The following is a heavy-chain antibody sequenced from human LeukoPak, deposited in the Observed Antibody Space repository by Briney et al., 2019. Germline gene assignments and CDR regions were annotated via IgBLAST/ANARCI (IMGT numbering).Heavy chain of an antibody. Sequence: GGSLRLSCAASGFTFNSYSMNWVRQAPGKGLEWVSSISSSSNYIYYADSVKGRFTISRDNAKNSLYLQMNSLRGDDTAVYYCAKDVGKWESLHFFDYWGQGTLVTVSS. V-gene: IGHV3-21*04. D-gene: IGHD1-26*01. CDR1: GFTFNSYS. CDR2: ISSSSNYI. J-gene: IGHJ4*02. CDR3: AKDVGKWESLHFFDY.